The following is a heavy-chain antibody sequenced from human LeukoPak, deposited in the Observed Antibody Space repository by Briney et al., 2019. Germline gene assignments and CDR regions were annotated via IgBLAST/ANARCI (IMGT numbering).Heavy chain of an antibody. CDR3: ARTSLRYFGSGSYSLDVFDI. V-gene: IGHV3-30-3*01. CDR1: GFTFNTYA. Sequence: GGSLRLSCAASGFTFNTYALHWIRQAPGKGLEWVAAITSDGGKKYYADSVKGRFTISRDNSKNTLYLQMNSLRADDTAVYFCARTSLRYFGSGSYSLDVFDIWGQGTMVTVSS. D-gene: IGHD3-10*01. CDR2: ITSDGGKK. J-gene: IGHJ3*02.